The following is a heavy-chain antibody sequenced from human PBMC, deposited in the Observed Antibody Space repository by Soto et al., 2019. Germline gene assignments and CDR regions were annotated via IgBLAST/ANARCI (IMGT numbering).Heavy chain of an antibody. Sequence: EVQLVESGGALVQPGGSLKLSCAASGFDASVNFMTWVRQAPGKGLEWVTAINNAGSTFYADSVKGRFSISRDDSKNTLYLQMNSLRVEDTAMYYCVRENYYYGMDVWGQGTAVTVSS. CDR3: VRENYYYGMDV. V-gene: IGHV3-66*01. J-gene: IGHJ6*02. CDR1: GFDASVNF. CDR2: INNAGST.